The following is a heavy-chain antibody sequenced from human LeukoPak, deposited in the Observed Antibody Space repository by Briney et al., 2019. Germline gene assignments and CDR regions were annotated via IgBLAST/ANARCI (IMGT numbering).Heavy chain of an antibody. CDR1: GGSISSGGYY. Sequence: SQTLSLTCTVSGGSISSGGYYWSWIRQHPGKGLEWIGYIYYSGSTYYNPSLKSRVTISVDTSKNQFSLKLSSVTAADTAVYYCARVQEGGYNYYFGYWGQGTLVTVSS. CDR3: ARVQEGGYNYYFGY. CDR2: IYYSGST. J-gene: IGHJ4*02. D-gene: IGHD5-24*01. V-gene: IGHV4-31*03.